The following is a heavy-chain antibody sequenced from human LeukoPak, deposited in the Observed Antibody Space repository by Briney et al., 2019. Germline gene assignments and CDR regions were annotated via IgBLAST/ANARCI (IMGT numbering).Heavy chain of an antibody. V-gene: IGHV2-70*11. CDR3: ARIRSGLVQTEYDY. CDR2: IDWDDDK. CDR1: GFSLSTSGMC. Sequence: SGPTLVNPTQTLTLTCTFSGFSLSTSGMCVSWIRQPPGKALEWLARIDWDDDKYYSTSLKTRLTISKDTSKNQVVLTMTNMDPVDTATYYCARIRSGLVQTEYDYWGQGTLVTVSS. D-gene: IGHD6-13*01. J-gene: IGHJ4*02.